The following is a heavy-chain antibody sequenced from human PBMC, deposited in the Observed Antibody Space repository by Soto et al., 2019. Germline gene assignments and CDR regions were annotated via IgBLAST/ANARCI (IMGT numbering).Heavy chain of an antibody. V-gene: IGHV5-51*01. CDR3: ARQTTETTVTTDYYGMDV. CDR2: IYPGDSDT. J-gene: IGHJ6*02. CDR1: GCSFTSYW. D-gene: IGHD4-17*01. Sequence: PGESLKISCKGSGCSFTSYWIGWVRQMPGKGLEWMGIIYPGDSDTRYSPSFQGQVTISADKSISTAYLQWSSLKASDTAMYYCARQTTETTVTTDYYGMDVWGQGTTVTVSS.